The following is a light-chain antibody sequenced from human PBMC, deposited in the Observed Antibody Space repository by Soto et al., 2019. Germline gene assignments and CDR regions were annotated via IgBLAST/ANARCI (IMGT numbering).Light chain of an antibody. V-gene: IGKV1-5*01. CDR3: QQYDSFGT. CDR1: QTISNW. CDR2: DAS. J-gene: IGKJ1*01. Sequence: DIQMTQSPSTLSASVGDRVTITCRAGQTISNWLAWYQQKPGKAPKLLIYDASSLESGVPSRFSGSGTGTDFTLTISSLQPDDFATYYCQQYDSFGTFGQGTKVEIK.